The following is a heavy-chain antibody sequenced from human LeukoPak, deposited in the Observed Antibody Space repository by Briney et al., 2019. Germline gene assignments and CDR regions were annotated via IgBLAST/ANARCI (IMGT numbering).Heavy chain of an antibody. CDR3: ARAQADSSSWYTLDRGYNWFDP. V-gene: IGHV4-39*07. D-gene: IGHD6-13*01. J-gene: IGHJ5*02. CDR1: GGSISSSSYY. Sequence: PSETLSLTCTVSGGSISSSSYYWGWIRQPPGTGLEWIGSIYYSGSTYYNPSLKSRVTISVDTSKNQFSLKLSSVTAADTAVYYCARAQADSSSWYTLDRGYNWFDPWGQGTLVTVSS. CDR2: IYYSGST.